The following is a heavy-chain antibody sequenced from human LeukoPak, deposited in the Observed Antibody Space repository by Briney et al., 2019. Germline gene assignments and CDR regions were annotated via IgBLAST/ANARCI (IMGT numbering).Heavy chain of an antibody. V-gene: IGHV3-23*01. CDR2: IRGTGGTT. CDR1: GFTFSDYA. D-gene: IGHD4-17*01. Sequence: GGSLRLSCAASGFTFSDYALIWVRQAPGKGLEWISAIRGTGGTTYYADSVKGRCTISRDNSRNTVYLQMNSLRAEDTALYFCGKDPNGDYGGAFDFWGPGTMVTVSS. CDR3: GKDPNGDYGGAFDF. J-gene: IGHJ3*01.